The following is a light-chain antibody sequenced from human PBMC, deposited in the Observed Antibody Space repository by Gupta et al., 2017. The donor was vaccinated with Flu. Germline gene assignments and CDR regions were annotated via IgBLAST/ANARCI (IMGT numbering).Light chain of an antibody. CDR2: AAS. V-gene: IGKV1-39*01. CDR1: QSISNF. CDR3: QQSDITPYT. J-gene: IGKJ2*01. Sequence: PSSLSASIGDRVTITCRTSQSISNFLNWYQQRPGKAPNLLIYAASSLQGGVPSRFSGSGSETDFTLTISSLQPDDFATYFCQQSDITPYTFGQGTKVEIK.